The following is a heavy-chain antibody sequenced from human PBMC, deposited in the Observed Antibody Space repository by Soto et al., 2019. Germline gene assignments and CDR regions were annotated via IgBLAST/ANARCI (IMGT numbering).Heavy chain of an antibody. Sequence: GESLKISCKGSGYSFTSYWISWVRQMPGKGLEWMGRIDPSGSYTNYSPSFQGHVTISADKSISTAYLQWSSLKASDTAMYYCARQRYCSSTSCYGMDVWGQGTTVTVS. V-gene: IGHV5-10-1*01. CDR1: GYSFTSYW. J-gene: IGHJ6*02. D-gene: IGHD2-2*01. CDR3: ARQRYCSSTSCYGMDV. CDR2: IDPSGSYT.